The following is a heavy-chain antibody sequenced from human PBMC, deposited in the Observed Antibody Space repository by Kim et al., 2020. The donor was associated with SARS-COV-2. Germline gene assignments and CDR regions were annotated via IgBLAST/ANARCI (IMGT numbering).Heavy chain of an antibody. CDR1: GYTFTGYY. CDR3: ARPNLGHGIYYYYGMDV. D-gene: IGHD1-26*01. CDR2: INPNSGGT. Sequence: ASVKVSCKASGYTFTGYYMHWVRQAPGQGLEWMGWINPNSGGTNYAQKFQGRVTMTRDTSISTAYMELSRLRSDDTAVYYCARPNLGHGIYYYYGMDVWGQGTTVTVSS. J-gene: IGHJ6*02. V-gene: IGHV1-2*02.